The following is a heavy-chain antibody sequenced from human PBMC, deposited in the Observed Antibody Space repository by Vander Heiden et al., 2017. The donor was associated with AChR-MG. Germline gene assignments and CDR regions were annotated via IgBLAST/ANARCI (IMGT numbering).Heavy chain of an antibody. CDR3: AKDQPDSSGYYYSPFDY. Sequence: EVVLLQSGGGLVQPGGSLRLSCAASGSPFHAYAITCVRHAPGKGLEWVTAISGSGTSTNYADSVRGRFTIFRDNSKNTVYLQMNSLRAEDTAVYYCAKDQPDSSGYYYSPFDYWGQGTLVTVSS. CDR1: GSPFHAYA. V-gene: IGHV3-23*01. CDR2: ISGSGTST. J-gene: IGHJ4*02. D-gene: IGHD3-22*01.